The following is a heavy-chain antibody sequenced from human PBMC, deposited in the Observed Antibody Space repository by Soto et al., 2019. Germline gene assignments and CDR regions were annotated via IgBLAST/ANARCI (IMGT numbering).Heavy chain of an antibody. Sequence: EVQLVESGGGLVQPGGSLRLSCAASGFTFSSYSMNWVRQAPGKGLEWVSYISSSSSTIYYADSEKGRFTISRDNAKNSLYLQMNSLRAEDTAVYYCARDHGLGYYYYMDVWGKGTTVTVSS. CDR3: ARDHGLGYYYYMDV. CDR1: GFTFSSYS. D-gene: IGHD4-17*01. CDR2: ISSSSSTI. V-gene: IGHV3-48*01. J-gene: IGHJ6*03.